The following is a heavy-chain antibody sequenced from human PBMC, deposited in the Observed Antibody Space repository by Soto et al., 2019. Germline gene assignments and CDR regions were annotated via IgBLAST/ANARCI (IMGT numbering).Heavy chain of an antibody. CDR2: VSKDGSVK. CDR3: VRSRSGAVADSFDL. Sequence: SLRLSCEGSGFTFSRHALHWVRQAPGKGLEWVAVVSKDGSVKYWIESVKGRFTLSRGNSKNTVYLEMNSLRPEDTGVYYCVRSRSGAVADSFDLWGQGTLVTSPQ. CDR1: GFTFSRHA. V-gene: IGHV3-30-3*01. D-gene: IGHD3-10*01. J-gene: IGHJ4*02.